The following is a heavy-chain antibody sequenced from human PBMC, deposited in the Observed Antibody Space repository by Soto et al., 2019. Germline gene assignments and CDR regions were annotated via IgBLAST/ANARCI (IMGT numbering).Heavy chain of an antibody. Sequence: QVQLVESGGGVVQPGRSLRLSCAASGFTFSSYVMHWVRQAPGKGLEWVAVISYDGSNKYYADSVKGRFTISRDNSKNTLYLQMNSLRAEDTAVYYCAKGYITMVRGVLLYWGQGTLVTVSS. V-gene: IGHV3-30*18. D-gene: IGHD3-10*01. CDR3: AKGYITMVRGVLLY. J-gene: IGHJ4*02. CDR2: ISYDGSNK. CDR1: GFTFSSYV.